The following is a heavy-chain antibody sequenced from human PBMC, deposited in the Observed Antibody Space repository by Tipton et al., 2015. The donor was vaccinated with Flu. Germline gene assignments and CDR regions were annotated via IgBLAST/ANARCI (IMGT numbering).Heavy chain of an antibody. CDR3: ARGFIRLCDY. CDR2: IVPSGSNK. Sequence: GSLRLSCSVSGFTFSSYEMNWVRQAPGKGLEWVSYIVPSGSNKYYADAVKGRFTISRDNAKNSLYLQMNSLRAEDTAVYYCARGFIRLCDYWGQGTLVTVSS. CDR1: GFTFSSYE. V-gene: IGHV3-48*03. D-gene: IGHD3-16*01. J-gene: IGHJ4*02.